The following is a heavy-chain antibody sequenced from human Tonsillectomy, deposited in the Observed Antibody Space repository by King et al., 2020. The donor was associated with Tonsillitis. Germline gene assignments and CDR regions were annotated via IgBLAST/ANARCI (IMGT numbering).Heavy chain of an antibody. CDR1: GFTFFNYA. CDR3: TGETYYYDY. Sequence: VQLVESGGGLVQPGGSLRLSCAASGFTFFNYAMTWVRQAPGKGLEWVSAISGSGDSTYYADSVKGRFTISRDNSKNTFYLQMNSLRADDTAVYYCTGETYYYDYWGRGTLVFVSS. CDR2: ISGSGDST. V-gene: IGHV3-23*04. J-gene: IGHJ4*02.